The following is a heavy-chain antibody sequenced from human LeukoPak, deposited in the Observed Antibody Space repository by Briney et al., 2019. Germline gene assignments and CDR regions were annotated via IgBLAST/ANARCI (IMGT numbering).Heavy chain of an antibody. CDR1: GFTFDDYA. CDR2: ISWNGGSI. D-gene: IGHD6-19*01. CDR3: VKDLRAVNYYGMDV. V-gene: IGHV3-9*01. Sequence: GGSLRLSCAASGFTFDDYAMHWVRQAPGKGLEWVSGISWNGGSIGYTDSVRGRFTISRGNAKNSLYLQMNSLRAEDTAVYYCVKDLRAVNYYGMDVWGQGTTVIVPS. J-gene: IGHJ6*02.